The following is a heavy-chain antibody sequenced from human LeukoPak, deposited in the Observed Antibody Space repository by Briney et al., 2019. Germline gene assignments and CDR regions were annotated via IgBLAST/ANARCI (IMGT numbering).Heavy chain of an antibody. D-gene: IGHD6-19*01. V-gene: IGHV4-59*01. CDR3: ARVGSGWFRFDY. CDR2: IYYGGST. CDR1: GGSISNSY. Sequence: SETLSLTCTVSGGSISNSYWSWIRQPPGKGLEWIGYIYYGGSTNYNPSLKSRVTISVDTSKNQFSLKLSSVTAADTAVYYCARVGSGWFRFDYWGQGTLVTVSS. J-gene: IGHJ4*02.